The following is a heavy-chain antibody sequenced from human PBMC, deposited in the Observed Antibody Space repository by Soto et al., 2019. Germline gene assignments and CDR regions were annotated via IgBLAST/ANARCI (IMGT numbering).Heavy chain of an antibody. Sequence: SLRLSCTASGFTFGDYAMSWVRQAPGKGLEWVGFIRSKAYGGTTEYAASVKGRFTIPRDDSKSIAYLQMNSLKTEDTAVYYCSPEFAVARPNYFDYWGQGTLVTVSS. CDR1: GFTFGDYA. CDR3: SPEFAVARPNYFDY. CDR2: IRSKAYGGTT. D-gene: IGHD5-12*01. J-gene: IGHJ4*02. V-gene: IGHV3-49*04.